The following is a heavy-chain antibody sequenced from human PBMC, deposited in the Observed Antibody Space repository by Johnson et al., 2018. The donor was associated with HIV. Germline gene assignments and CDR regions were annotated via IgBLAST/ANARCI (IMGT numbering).Heavy chain of an antibody. Sequence: VQLVESGGGVVQPGKSLRLSCVGSGFTFSSYGMHWVRQAPGEGLDWVANINQDGSEKYYVDSVKGRFTISRDNAKNSLYLQMNSLRAEDTAVYYCARDSRAFDIWGQGTMVTVSS. CDR3: ARDSRAFDI. V-gene: IGHV3-7*03. CDR1: GFTFSSYG. CDR2: INQDGSEK. J-gene: IGHJ3*02.